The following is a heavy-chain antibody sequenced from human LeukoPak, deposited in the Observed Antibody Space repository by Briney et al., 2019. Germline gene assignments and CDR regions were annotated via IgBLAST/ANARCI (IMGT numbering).Heavy chain of an antibody. CDR2: ISSSSSTI. D-gene: IGHD3-3*01. J-gene: IGHJ3*02. V-gene: IGHV3-48*01. Sequence: DPGGSLRLSCAASGFTFSTYSINWVRQAPGKGLEWVSYISSSSSTIYYADSVKGRFTISRDNAKNSLYLQMNSLRAEDTAVYYCARDRSLDYDFWSGYRTDRDDAFDIWGQGTMVTVSS. CDR1: GFTFSTYS. CDR3: ARDRSLDYDFWSGYRTDRDDAFDI.